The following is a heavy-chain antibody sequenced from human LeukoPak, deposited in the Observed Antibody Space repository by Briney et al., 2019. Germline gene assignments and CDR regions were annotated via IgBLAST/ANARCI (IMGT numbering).Heavy chain of an antibody. D-gene: IGHD2-15*01. CDR2: ISYDGSNK. V-gene: IGHV3-30*04. J-gene: IGHJ6*02. CDR3: ARDKVLGRYCSGGSCSRGYYYYYGIDV. CDR1: GFTFSSYA. Sequence: GRSLRLSCAASGFTFSSYAMHWVRQAPGKGLEWVAVISYDGSNKYYADSVKGRFTISRDNSKNTLYLQMNSLRAEDTAVYYCARDKVLGRYCSGGSCSRGYYYYYGIDVWGQGTTVTVSS.